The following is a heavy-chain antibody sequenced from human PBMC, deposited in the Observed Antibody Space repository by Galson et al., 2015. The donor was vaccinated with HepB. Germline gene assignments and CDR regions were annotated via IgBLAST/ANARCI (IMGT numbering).Heavy chain of an antibody. CDR1: GYTFTSYG. D-gene: IGHD4-17*01. Sequence: SVKVSCKASGYTFTSYGISWVRQAPGQGLEWMGWISAYNGNTNYAQKLQGRVTMTTDTSTSTAYMELRSLRSDDTAVYYCAGADYGDYESWFDPWGQGTLVTVSS. J-gene: IGHJ5*02. CDR2: ISAYNGNT. V-gene: IGHV1-18*01. CDR3: AGADYGDYESWFDP.